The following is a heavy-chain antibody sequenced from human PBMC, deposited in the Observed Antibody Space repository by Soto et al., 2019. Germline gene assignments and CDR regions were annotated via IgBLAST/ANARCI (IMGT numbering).Heavy chain of an antibody. J-gene: IGHJ5*02. CDR2: GIT. Sequence: GITYYNPSLKSRVTISVDTSKNQFSLKLSSVTAADTAVYYCARGATGGGWFDPWGQGTLVTVSS. V-gene: IGHV4-31*02. CDR3: ARGATGGGWFDP. D-gene: IGHD3-10*01.